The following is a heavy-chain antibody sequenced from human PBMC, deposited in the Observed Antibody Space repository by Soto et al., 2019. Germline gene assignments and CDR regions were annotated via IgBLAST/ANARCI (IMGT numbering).Heavy chain of an antibody. CDR2: ISWDGGST. CDR3: AKVMAPRFLEWLLYD. J-gene: IGHJ4*02. Sequence: GGSLRLSCAASGFTFDDYTMHWVRQAPGKGLEWVSLISWDGGSTYYADSVKGRFTISRDNSKNSLYLQMNSLRTEDTALYYCAKVMAPRFLEWLLYDWGQRTLVTVSS. V-gene: IGHV3-43*01. D-gene: IGHD3-3*01. CDR1: GFTFDDYT.